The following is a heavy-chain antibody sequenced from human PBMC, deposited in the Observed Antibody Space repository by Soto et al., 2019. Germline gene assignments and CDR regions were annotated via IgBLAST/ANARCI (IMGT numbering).Heavy chain of an antibody. J-gene: IGHJ6*02. V-gene: IGHV1-69*12. Sequence: QVQLVQSGAAVKKPGSSVKVSCKASGGTFSSYAISWVRQAPGQGLEWMGGIIPIFGTANYAQKFQGRVTITADESTSTAYMELSSLRSEDTAVYYCARAGSSSSSWFYYGMDVWGQGTTVTVSS. D-gene: IGHD6-13*01. CDR3: ARAGSSSSSWFYYGMDV. CDR2: IIPIFGTA. CDR1: GGTFSSYA.